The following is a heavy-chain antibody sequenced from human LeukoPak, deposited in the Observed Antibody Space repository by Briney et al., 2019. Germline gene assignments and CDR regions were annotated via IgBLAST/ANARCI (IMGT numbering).Heavy chain of an antibody. CDR2: ISYDGSNK. V-gene: IGHV3-30*04. J-gene: IGHJ3*02. D-gene: IGHD6-19*01. CDR3: ARTGSSGWTAFDI. CDR1: GFTFSSYA. Sequence: PGGSLRLSCAASGFTFSSYAMHWVRQAPGKGLEWVAVISYDGSNKYYADSVKGRFTISRDNSKNTLYLQMNSLRAEDAAVYYCARTGSSGWTAFDIWGQGTMVTVSS.